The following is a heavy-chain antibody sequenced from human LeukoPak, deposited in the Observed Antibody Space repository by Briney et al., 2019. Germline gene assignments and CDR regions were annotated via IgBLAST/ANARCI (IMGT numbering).Heavy chain of an antibody. CDR2: IKSKTDGGTT. V-gene: IGHV3-15*01. J-gene: IGHJ4*02. CDR1: GFTFSNAW. CDR3: TTEYCSSTSCYDG. Sequence: GGSLRLSCAASGFTFSNAWMSWVRQAPGKGLEWVGRIKSKTDGGTTGYAAPVKGRFTISRDDSKNTLYLQMNSLKTEDTAVYYCTTEYCSSTSCYDGWGQGTLVTVSS. D-gene: IGHD2-2*01.